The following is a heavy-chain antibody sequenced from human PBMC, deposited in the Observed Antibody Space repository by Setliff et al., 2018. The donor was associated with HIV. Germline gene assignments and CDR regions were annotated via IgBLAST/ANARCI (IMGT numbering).Heavy chain of an antibody. CDR2: IIPLLGTP. Sequence: GASVKVSCKASGGIFSRFAFSWVRQAPGQGLEWMGGIIPLLGTPNYAHKFQGRVTITADKYSSTVYMELSSLRSEDSAVFYCARDRSGIAVAAPDAFDVWGQGTMVTVSS. D-gene: IGHD6-19*01. J-gene: IGHJ3*01. V-gene: IGHV1-69*06. CDR3: ARDRSGIAVAAPDAFDV. CDR1: GGIFSRFA.